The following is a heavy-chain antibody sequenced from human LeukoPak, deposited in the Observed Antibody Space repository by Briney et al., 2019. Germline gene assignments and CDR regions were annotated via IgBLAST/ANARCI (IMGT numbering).Heavy chain of an antibody. V-gene: IGHV3-21*01. CDR2: ISSSSSYI. Sequence: GGSLRLSCAASGFTFSSYSMNWVRQAPGKGLEWVSSISSSSSYIYYADSVKGRFTISRDNAKNSLFLQMNSLRAEDTAVYFCARATWDPNYYYYMDVWGKGTTVTISS. J-gene: IGHJ6*03. D-gene: IGHD1-26*01. CDR3: ARATWDPNYYYYMDV. CDR1: GFTFSSYS.